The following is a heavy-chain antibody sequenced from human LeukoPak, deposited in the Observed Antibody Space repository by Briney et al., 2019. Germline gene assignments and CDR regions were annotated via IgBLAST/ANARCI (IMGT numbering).Heavy chain of an antibody. V-gene: IGHV3-53*01. CDR2: IYSGGST. CDR3: ARGGVGARRAAFDI. Sequence: PGGSLRLSCATSGFTFRIYAMTWVRQAPGKGLEWVSVIYSGGSTYYADSVKGRFTISRDNSKNTLYLQMNSLRAEDTAVYYCARGGVGARRAAFDIWGQGTMVTVSS. J-gene: IGHJ3*02. D-gene: IGHD1-26*01. CDR1: GFTFRIYA.